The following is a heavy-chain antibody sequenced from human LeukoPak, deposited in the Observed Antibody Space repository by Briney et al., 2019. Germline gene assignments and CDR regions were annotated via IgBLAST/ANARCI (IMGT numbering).Heavy chain of an antibody. CDR1: GFTFSSYS. CDR3: ARGLIAAAAFDY. V-gene: IGHV3-21*01. Sequence: GGSLRLSCAASGFTFSSYSMNWVRQAPGKGLAWVSSISSSSSYIYYADSVKGRFTISRDNAKNSLYLQMNSLRAEDTAVYYCARGLIAAAAFDYWGQGTLVTVSS. CDR2: ISSSSSYI. J-gene: IGHJ4*02. D-gene: IGHD6-13*01.